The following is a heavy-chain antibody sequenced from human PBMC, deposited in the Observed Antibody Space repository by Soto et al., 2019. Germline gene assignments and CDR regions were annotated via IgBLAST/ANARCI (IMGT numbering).Heavy chain of an antibody. CDR2: IIPIFGTA. J-gene: IGHJ5*02. CDR1: GGTFSSYA. D-gene: IGHD2-2*02. CDR3: ARDRAKDIVVVPAAIIGFDP. Sequence: QVQLVQSGAEVKKPGSSVKVSCKASGGTFSSYAISWVRQAPGQGLEWMGGIIPIFGTANYAQKFQGRVTITADESTSTAYMGLSSLRSEDTAVYYCARDRAKDIVVVPAAIIGFDPWGQGTLVTVSS. V-gene: IGHV1-69*01.